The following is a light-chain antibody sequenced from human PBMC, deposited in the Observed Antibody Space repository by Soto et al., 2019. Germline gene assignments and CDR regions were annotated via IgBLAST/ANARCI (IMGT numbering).Light chain of an antibody. Sequence: SYELTQPPSVSVSPGQTASITCSGDALPKQYAYWYQQKPGQAPVLVIYKDSERPSGIPERFSGSSSGTTVTLTISGVQAEDEADYYCQSADSSGTYQVFGGGTQLTVL. J-gene: IGLJ2*01. CDR1: ALPKQY. CDR3: QSADSSGTYQV. CDR2: KDS. V-gene: IGLV3-25*03.